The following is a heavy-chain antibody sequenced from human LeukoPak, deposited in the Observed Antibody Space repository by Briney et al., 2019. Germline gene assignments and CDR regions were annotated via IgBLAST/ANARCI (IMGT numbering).Heavy chain of an antibody. Sequence: GGSLRLSCAASGFTFSSYGMHWVRQAPGKGLEWVAVIWYDGSNKYYADSVKGRFTISRDNSKNTLYLQMNSLRAEDTAVYYCAKAGGYGHYYYYGMDVWGQGTTVTVSS. CDR2: IWYDGSNK. J-gene: IGHJ6*02. D-gene: IGHD5-18*01. CDR1: GFTFSSYG. CDR3: AKAGGYGHYYYYGMDV. V-gene: IGHV3-33*06.